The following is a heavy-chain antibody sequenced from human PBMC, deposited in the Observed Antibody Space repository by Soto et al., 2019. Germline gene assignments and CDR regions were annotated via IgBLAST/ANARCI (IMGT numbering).Heavy chain of an antibody. CDR2: INHSGST. J-gene: IGHJ6*03. D-gene: IGHD5-12*01. Sequence: SETLSLTCAVYGGSFSGYYWSWIRQPPGKGLEWIGEINHSGSTNYNPSLKSQVTISVDTSKNQFSLKLSSVTAADTAVYYCAGVEATTDDYYYYYYYMEVWGKGTTVTVSS. V-gene: IGHV4-34*01. CDR3: AGVEATTDDYYYYYYYMEV. CDR1: GGSFSGYY.